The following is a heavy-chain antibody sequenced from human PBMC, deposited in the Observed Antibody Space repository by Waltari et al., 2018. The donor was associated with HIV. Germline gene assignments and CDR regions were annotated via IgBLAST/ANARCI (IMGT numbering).Heavy chain of an antibody. V-gene: IGHV1-2*02. D-gene: IGHD7-27*01. Sequence: QAQLGQSGAAVKKPGASVKVPGKASGSTFTGYYMTWVRQAPGQGLEWMGWINPNSGGTNYAQKFQGRVTMTRDTSISTAYMELSRLRSDDTAVYYCARERLTGSHYWGQGTLVTVSS. CDR2: INPNSGGT. CDR3: ARERLTGSHY. CDR1: GSTFTGYY. J-gene: IGHJ4*02.